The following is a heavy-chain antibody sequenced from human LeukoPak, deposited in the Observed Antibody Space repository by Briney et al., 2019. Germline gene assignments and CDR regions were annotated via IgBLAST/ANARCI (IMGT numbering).Heavy chain of an antibody. V-gene: IGHV3-7*03. CDR3: AKGRGFFEGACFDY. CDR2: IKEDGSEK. J-gene: IGHJ4*02. Sequence: GGSLRLSCAASAFTFSNYWMTWVRQAPGKGLEWVANIKEDGSEKSYVDSAKGRFTVSRDNAKNSVYLQMNSLRAEDTALYYCAKGRGFFEGACFDYWGRGTLVTVSS. D-gene: IGHD3-3*01. CDR1: AFTFSNYW.